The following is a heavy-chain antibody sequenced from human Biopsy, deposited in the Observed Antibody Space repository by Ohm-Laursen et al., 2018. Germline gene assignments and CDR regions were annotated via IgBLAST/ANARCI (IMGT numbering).Heavy chain of an antibody. D-gene: IGHD2-21*01. CDR2: VYVGGSN. V-gene: IGHV4-4*07. Sequence: SETLSLTCAVSGVSIRGYYWSWVRQPAGRGLEWIGRVYVGGSNNYNPSLRSRVSLSVDTSKNQFSLMLSGVTAADTAVYYCVSIFHTNNERRPFDMWGQGTMVAVSA. CDR3: VSIFHTNNERRPFDM. CDR1: GVSIRGYY. J-gene: IGHJ3*02.